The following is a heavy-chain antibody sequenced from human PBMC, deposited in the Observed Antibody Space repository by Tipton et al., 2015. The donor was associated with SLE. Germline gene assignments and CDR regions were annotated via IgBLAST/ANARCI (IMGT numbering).Heavy chain of an antibody. V-gene: IGHV4-38-2*01. Sequence: TLSLTCAVSGYSISSGYYWGWIRQPPGKGLEWIGSIYHSGSTYYNPSLQSRVTISVDTSKNQFSLKLSSVTAADTAVYYCARTSSRGGYFDYWGQGTLVTVSS. CDR1: GYSISSGYY. CDR2: IYHSGST. CDR3: ARTSSRGGYFDY. J-gene: IGHJ4*02. D-gene: IGHD6-13*01.